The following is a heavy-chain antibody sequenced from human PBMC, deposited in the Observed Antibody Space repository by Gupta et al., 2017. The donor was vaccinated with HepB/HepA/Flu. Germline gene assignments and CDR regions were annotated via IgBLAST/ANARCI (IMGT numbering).Heavy chain of an antibody. Sequence: QVQLQQSGPGLVKPSQTLSLTCAISGDSVSTNSAAWNWIRQSPSRGLEWLGRTYYRSKWYNDYAVSVKSRITINPDTSKNQFSLQLNSVTPEDTAVYYCARAQGYQLLWPPGGWFDPWGQGTLVTVSS. V-gene: IGHV6-1*01. CDR2: TYYRSKWYN. CDR3: ARAQGYQLLWPPGGWFDP. J-gene: IGHJ5*02. CDR1: GDSVSTNSAA. D-gene: IGHD2-2*01.